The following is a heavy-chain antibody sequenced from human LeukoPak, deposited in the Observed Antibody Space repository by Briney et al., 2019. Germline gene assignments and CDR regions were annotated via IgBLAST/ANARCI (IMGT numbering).Heavy chain of an antibody. Sequence: PSETLSLTCTVSGGSISSSSYYWGWIRQPPGKGLEWIGSIYYSGSTYYNPSLKSRVTISGDTSKNPFSLKLSSVTAADTAVYHCAREGGDFDWLLKTKRFDPWGQGTLVTVSS. CDR2: IYYSGST. J-gene: IGHJ5*02. CDR1: GGSISSSSYY. D-gene: IGHD3-9*01. CDR3: AREGGDFDWLLKTKRFDP. V-gene: IGHV4-39*02.